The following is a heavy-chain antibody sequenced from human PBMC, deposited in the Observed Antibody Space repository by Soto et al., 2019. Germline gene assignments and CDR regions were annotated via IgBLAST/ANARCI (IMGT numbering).Heavy chain of an antibody. Sequence: SETLSLTCTVSGGSISIYYWSLIRQPPGKGLEWIGDIYYSGSTNYNPSLKSRVTISVDTSKNQFSLKLSSVTAADTAVYYCARVSPTVAGTPEYFDYWGQGTLVTVSS. CDR3: ARVSPTVAGTPEYFDY. CDR1: GGSISIYY. CDR2: IYYSGST. J-gene: IGHJ4*02. V-gene: IGHV4-59*01. D-gene: IGHD6-19*01.